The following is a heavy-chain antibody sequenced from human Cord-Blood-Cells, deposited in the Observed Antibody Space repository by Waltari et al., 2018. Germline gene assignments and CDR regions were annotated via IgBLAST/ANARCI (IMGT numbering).Heavy chain of an antibody. CDR3: ATAPSSPYSSSWVYFDY. V-gene: IGHV1-24*01. J-gene: IGHJ4*02. CDR2: FDPEDGET. CDR1: TELS. Sequence: TELSMHWVRQAPGKGLEWMGGFDPEDGETIYAQKFQGRVTMTEDTSTDTAYMELSSLRSEDTAVYYCATAPSSPYSSSWVYFDYWGQGTLVTVSS. D-gene: IGHD6-13*01.